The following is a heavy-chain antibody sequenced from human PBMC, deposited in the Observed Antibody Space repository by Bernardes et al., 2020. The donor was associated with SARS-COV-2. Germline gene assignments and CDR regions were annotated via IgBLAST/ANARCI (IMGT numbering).Heavy chain of an antibody. CDR2: ISAYNGNT. J-gene: IGHJ6*02. V-gene: IGHV1-18*01. CDR1: GYTFTSYG. Sequence: ASVKVSCKASGYTFTSYGISWVRQAPGQGLEWMGWISAYNGNTNYAQKLQGRVTMTTDTSTSTAYMELRSLRSDDTAVYYCARGIVVVPAALELLYYYYGMDVWGQGTTVTVSS. D-gene: IGHD2-2*01. CDR3: ARGIVVVPAALELLYYYYGMDV.